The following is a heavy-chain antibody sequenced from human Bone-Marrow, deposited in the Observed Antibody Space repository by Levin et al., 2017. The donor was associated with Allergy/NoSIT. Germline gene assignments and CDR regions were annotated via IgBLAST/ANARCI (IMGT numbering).Heavy chain of an antibody. V-gene: IGHV3-9*01. J-gene: IGHJ4*02. CDR2: INWNRGII. CDR1: GFTFDDFA. Sequence: GGALRLSCAASGFTFDDFAMHWVRQVPGKGLEWVSGINWNRGIIGYADSVKDRFTISRDNARNSLFLQMNSLGPEDTALYYCAKGLNWGSPNTFDDWGQGTLVTVSS. CDR3: AKGLNWGSPNTFDD. D-gene: IGHD7-27*01.